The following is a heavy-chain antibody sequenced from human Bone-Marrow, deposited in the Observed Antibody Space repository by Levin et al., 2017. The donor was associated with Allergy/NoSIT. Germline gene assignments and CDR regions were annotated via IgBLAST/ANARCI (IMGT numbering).Heavy chain of an antibody. CDR1: GFTFSSYS. CDR3: ARDPDPDSGFELDY. J-gene: IGHJ4*02. D-gene: IGHD5-12*01. CDR2: ISSSSSYI. Sequence: GGSLRLSCAASGFTFSSYSMNWVRQAPGKGLEWVSSISSSSSYIYYADSVKGRFTISRDNAKNSLYLQMNSLRAEDTAVYYCARDPDPDSGFELDYWGQGTLVTVSS. V-gene: IGHV3-21*01.